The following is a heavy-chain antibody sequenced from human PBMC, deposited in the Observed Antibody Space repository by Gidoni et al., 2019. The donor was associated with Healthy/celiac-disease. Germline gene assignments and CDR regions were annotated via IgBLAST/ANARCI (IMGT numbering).Heavy chain of an antibody. CDR2: ISYDGSNK. CDR3: ARDLNSGSYYGDPAGY. D-gene: IGHD1-26*01. Sequence: QVQLVESGGGVVQPGRSLRLSCAASGFTFSSYAMHWVRQAPGKGLEWVAVISYDGSNKYYADSVKGRFTISRDNSKNTLYLQMNSLRAEDTAVYYCARDLNSGSYYGDPAGYWGQGTLVTVSS. V-gene: IGHV3-30-3*01. CDR1: GFTFSSYA. J-gene: IGHJ4*02.